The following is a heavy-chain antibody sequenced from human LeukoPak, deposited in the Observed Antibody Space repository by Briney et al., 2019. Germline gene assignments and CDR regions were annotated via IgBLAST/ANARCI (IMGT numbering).Heavy chain of an antibody. D-gene: IGHD3-22*01. V-gene: IGHV3-23*01. J-gene: IGHJ4*02. Sequence: GGSLRLSCAASGFTFSNYAMSWVRQAPGKGLECISGFSGSGGRTFYADSVKGRFTISRDNSKNTLYLQMNSLRAEDTAVYYCAKLGDSSGYQAALDPDYWGQGTLVTVSS. CDR1: GFTFSNYA. CDR2: FSGSGGRT. CDR3: AKLGDSSGYQAALDPDY.